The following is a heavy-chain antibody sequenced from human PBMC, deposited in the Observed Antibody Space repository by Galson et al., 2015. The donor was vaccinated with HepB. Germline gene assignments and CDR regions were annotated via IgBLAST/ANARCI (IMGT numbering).Heavy chain of an antibody. D-gene: IGHD2-2*01. CDR2: VIPMSGTA. Sequence: SVKVSCKASGGTFSKYAITWVRQAPGQGLEWVGGVIPMSGTANYAPKFQGRVTITTDESTSTAYMELNSLRSEDTAIYYCARLTGTSWPHFDYWGQGTLVTASS. V-gene: IGHV1-69*05. CDR3: ARLTGTSWPHFDY. J-gene: IGHJ4*02. CDR1: GGTFSKYA.